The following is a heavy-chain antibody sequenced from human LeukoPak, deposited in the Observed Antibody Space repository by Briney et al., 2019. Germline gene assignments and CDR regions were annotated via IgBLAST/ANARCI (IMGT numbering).Heavy chain of an antibody. CDR3: ARADCSGGSCYLGIYYYYGMDV. CDR1: GFTFSSYW. Sequence: PGGSLRLSCAASGFTFSSYWMHWVRQAPGKGLVWVSRINSDGSSTSYADSVKGRFTISRDNAKNTLYLQMNSLRAEDTAVYYCARADCSGGSCYLGIYYYYGMDVWGQGTTVTVSS. V-gene: IGHV3-74*01. J-gene: IGHJ6*02. D-gene: IGHD2-15*01. CDR2: INSDGSST.